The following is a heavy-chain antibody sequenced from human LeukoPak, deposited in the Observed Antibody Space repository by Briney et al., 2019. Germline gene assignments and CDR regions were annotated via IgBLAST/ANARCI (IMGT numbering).Heavy chain of an antibody. J-gene: IGHJ3*02. V-gene: IGHV3-74*01. CDR3: ARSPFCGGDFFTGAFDI. Sequence: GGSLRLSCAASGFTFRSYWMHWVRQAPGKGLVWVSRINDDGSGTSYADSVKGRFTISRDNAKNTLYLQMNSLRAEDTAVYYCARSPFCGGDFFTGAFDIWGHGTMVTVSS. CDR2: INDDGSGT. D-gene: IGHD2-21*02. CDR1: GFTFRSYW.